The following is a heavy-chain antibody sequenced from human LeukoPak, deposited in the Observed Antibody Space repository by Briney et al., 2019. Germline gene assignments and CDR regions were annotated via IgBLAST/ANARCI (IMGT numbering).Heavy chain of an antibody. V-gene: IGHV3-23*01. CDR1: GFTFSNFA. Sequence: PGGSLRLSCAASGFTFSNFAMSWVRQAPGKGLEWVSAISGSSGTTYYTDSVKGRFTISRDNSKNTLYLQMSSLRAEDTAVYYCAKSAMVRGTTGTFDYWGQGTLVTVSS. CDR2: ISGSSGTT. J-gene: IGHJ4*02. D-gene: IGHD3-10*01. CDR3: AKSAMVRGTTGTFDY.